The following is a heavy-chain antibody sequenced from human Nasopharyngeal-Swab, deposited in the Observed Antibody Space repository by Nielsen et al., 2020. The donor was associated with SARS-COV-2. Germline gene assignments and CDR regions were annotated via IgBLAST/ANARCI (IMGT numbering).Heavy chain of an antibody. CDR2: ISYDGSNK. J-gene: IGHJ6*02. CDR3: AKNKAGGGDCYSCYYGMDV. CDR1: RFTFSSYG. V-gene: IGHV3-30*18. D-gene: IGHD2-21*02. Sequence: GESLKISCAASRFTFSSYGMHWVRQAPGKGLEWVAVISYDGSNKYYEDSVKGRFTISRDNSKNTLYLQMNSLRAEDTAVYYCAKNKAGGGDCYSCYYGMDVWGQGTTVTVSS.